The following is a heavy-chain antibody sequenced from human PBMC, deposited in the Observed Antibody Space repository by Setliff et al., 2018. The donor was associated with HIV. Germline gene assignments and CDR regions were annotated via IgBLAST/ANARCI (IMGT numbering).Heavy chain of an antibody. CDR2: VTSTSTYL. CDR1: GFAFSTYS. CDR3: ARVMIGYSGYDAFDY. J-gene: IGHJ4*02. D-gene: IGHD5-12*01. V-gene: IGHV3-21*04. Sequence: GSLRLSCAASGFAFSTYSMNWVRQAPGKRLEWVSSVTSTSTYLYYANSVKGRVTISRDNAKNSLYLQMNSLRAEDTAVYYCARVMIGYSGYDAFDYWGQGTLVTVSS.